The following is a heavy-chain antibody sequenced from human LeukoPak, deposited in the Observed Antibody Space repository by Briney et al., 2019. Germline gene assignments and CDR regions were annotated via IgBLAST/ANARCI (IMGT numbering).Heavy chain of an antibody. J-gene: IGHJ5*02. CDR1: GYSFTNYW. CDR3: VRRCDSGGYRFWFDP. CDR2: ISPHDSDT. Sequence: GESLKISCKGTGYSFTNYWIGWVRQMAGKGLEWMGMISPHDSDTRYSPSFQGQVTISADKSITTAYLQWSSLKASDTAIYYCVRRCDSGGYRFWFDPWGQGTLVTVSS. V-gene: IGHV5-51*01. D-gene: IGHD3-16*02.